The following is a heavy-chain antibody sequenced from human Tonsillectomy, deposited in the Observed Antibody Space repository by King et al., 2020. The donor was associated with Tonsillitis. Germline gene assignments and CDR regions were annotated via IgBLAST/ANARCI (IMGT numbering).Heavy chain of an antibody. CDR1: GFTFSSYG. D-gene: IGHD3-9*01. CDR2: IRYDGSNK. CDR3: AKDRLRGYDILTGPFDY. V-gene: IGHV3-30*02. Sequence: VQLVESGGGVVQPGGSLRLSCAASGFTFSSYGMHWVRQAPGKGLEWVAFIRYDGSNKYYADSVKGRFTISRDNSKNTLYLQMNSLRAEDTAVYYCAKDRLRGYDILTGPFDYWGKGTLVTVSS. J-gene: IGHJ4*02.